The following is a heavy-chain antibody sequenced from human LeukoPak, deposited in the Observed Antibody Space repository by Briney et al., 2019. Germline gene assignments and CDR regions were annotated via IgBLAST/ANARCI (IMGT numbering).Heavy chain of an antibody. J-gene: IGHJ4*02. CDR1: GGSFSGYY. CDR2: INHSGST. Sequence: SETLSLTCAVYGGSFSGYYWSWIRQPPGKGLEWIGEINHSGSTNYNPSLKSRVTTSVDTSKNQFSLKLSSVTAADTAVYYCARGLRFDKMDYWGQGTLVTVSS. D-gene: IGHD3-9*01. CDR3: ARGLRFDKMDY. V-gene: IGHV4-34*01.